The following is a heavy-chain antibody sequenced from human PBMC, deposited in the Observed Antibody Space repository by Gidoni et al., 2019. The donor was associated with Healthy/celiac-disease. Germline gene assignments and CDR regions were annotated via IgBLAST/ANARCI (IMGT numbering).Heavy chain of an antibody. D-gene: IGHD2-15*01. CDR2: LSGSGGGT. J-gene: IGHJ6*02. CDR3: AKGYCSGGSCYSPFYYYYYGMDV. CDR1: GFTFSSYA. Sequence: EVQLLESGGGLVQPGGSLRLSCAASGFTFSSYAMSWFRQAPGKGLEWVSALSGSGGGTYYADSVKGRFTISRDNSKNTLYLQMNSLRAEDTAVYYCAKGYCSGGSCYSPFYYYYYGMDVWGQGTTVTVSS. V-gene: IGHV3-23*01.